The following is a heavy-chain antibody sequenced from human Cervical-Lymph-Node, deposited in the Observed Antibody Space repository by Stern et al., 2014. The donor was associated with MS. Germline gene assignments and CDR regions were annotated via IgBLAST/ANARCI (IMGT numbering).Heavy chain of an antibody. D-gene: IGHD1-26*01. Sequence: QDQLVQSGAEVKKPGASVKVSCKASGYTFTSYDINWVRQGTGQGLEWMGWMNPYSGNAVYAQKFKGRVTMTRDTSTSTAYLELTSLRSEDTAVFYCARGRELLSLDYWGQGTLVTVSS. V-gene: IGHV1-8*01. CDR3: ARGRELLSLDY. J-gene: IGHJ4*02. CDR2: MNPYSGNA. CDR1: GYTFTSYD.